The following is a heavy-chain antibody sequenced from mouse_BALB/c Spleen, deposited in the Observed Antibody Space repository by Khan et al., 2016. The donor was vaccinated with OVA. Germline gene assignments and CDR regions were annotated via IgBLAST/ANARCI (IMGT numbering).Heavy chain of an antibody. J-gene: IGHJ4*01. V-gene: IGHV5-17*02. D-gene: IGHD1-1*02. CDR2: ISSGSNTI. Sequence: EVELVESGGGLVQPGGSRKLSCAASGFTFSSFGMFWIRQAPEKGLEWVAYISSGSNTIYYADTVKGRFTISRDNPTNTLFLQMTSLRSEDTAIYYCARIRGIYAMDYWGQGTSVTVSS. CDR3: ARIRGIYAMDY. CDR1: GFTFSSFG.